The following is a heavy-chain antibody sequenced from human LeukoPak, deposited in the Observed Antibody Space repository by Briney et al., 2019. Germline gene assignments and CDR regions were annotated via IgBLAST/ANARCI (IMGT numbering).Heavy chain of an antibody. V-gene: IGHV1-69*13. CDR1: GGTFSSYA. CDR3: ASGYDFWSGYHPHFGY. J-gene: IGHJ4*02. Sequence: GASVKVSCKASGGTFSSYAISWVRQAPGQGLEWMGGIIPIFGTANYAQKSQGRVTITADESTSTAYMELSSLRSEDTAVYYCASGYDFWSGYHPHFGYWGQGTLVTVSS. D-gene: IGHD3-3*01. CDR2: IIPIFGTA.